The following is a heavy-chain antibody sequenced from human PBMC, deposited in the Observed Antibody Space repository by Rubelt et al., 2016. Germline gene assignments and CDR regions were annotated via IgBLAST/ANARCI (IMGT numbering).Heavy chain of an antibody. Sequence: VAVISYDGSNKYYADSVKGRFTISRDNAKNSLYLQMNSLRAEDTAVYYCARADVDTANDYWGQGTLVTVSS. V-gene: IGHV3-30*07. CDR3: ARADVDTANDY. CDR2: ISYDGSNK. D-gene: IGHD5-18*01. J-gene: IGHJ4*02.